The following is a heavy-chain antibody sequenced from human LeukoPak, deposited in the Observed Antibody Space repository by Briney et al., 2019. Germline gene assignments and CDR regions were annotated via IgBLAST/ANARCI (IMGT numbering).Heavy chain of an antibody. J-gene: IGHJ4*02. CDR1: GYSFTSYW. V-gene: IGHV5-51*01. CDR3: ARVGTYCSGGSCYLAY. CDR2: IYPGDSDT. Sequence: GESLKISCKGSGYSFTSYWIGWMRQMPGKGLEWMGIIYPGDSDTRYSPSFQGQVTISADKSISTAYLQWSSLKASDTAMYYCARVGTYCSGGSCYLAYWGQGTLVTVSS. D-gene: IGHD2-15*01.